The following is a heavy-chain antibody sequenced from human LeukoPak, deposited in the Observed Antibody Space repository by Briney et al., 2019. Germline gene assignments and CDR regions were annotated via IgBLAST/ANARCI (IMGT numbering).Heavy chain of an antibody. J-gene: IGHJ6*02. V-gene: IGHV3-23*01. Sequence: HPGGSLRLSCAASGFTFSTYAMTWVRQAPGKGLEWVSAITAGGGSTYYADSVKGRFTISRANSKNTLYLQMNSLRAEDTAVYYCAKVSYSGYEPTYYYYYYGMDVWGQGTLVTVSS. CDR1: GFTFSTYA. CDR2: ITAGGGST. D-gene: IGHD5-12*01. CDR3: AKVSYSGYEPTYYYYYYGMDV.